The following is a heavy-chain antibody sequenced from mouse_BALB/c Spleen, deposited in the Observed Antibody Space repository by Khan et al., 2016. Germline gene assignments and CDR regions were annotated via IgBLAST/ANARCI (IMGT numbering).Heavy chain of an antibody. CDR1: GYTFTSYT. CDR3: ASSGCLLGYFDY. Sequence: QVQLQQSGAELARPGASVKMSCKASGYTFTSYTMFWVKKRSGQGLEWIGYIAPRSDYTDYNQKFKDKATLTADKSSTTAYMQMNSLTSEDSAVYYCASSGCLLGYFDYWGQVTTLTVSS. CDR2: IAPRSDYT. D-gene: IGHD1-1*01. V-gene: IGHV1-4*01. J-gene: IGHJ2*01.